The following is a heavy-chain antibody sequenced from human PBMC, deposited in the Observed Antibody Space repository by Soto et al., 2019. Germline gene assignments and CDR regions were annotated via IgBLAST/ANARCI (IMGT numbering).Heavy chain of an antibody. J-gene: IGHJ2*01. CDR3: AREAFMITFGGVIVNWYFDL. D-gene: IGHD3-16*02. V-gene: IGHV1-69*01. CDR1: GGTFSSYA. CDR2: IIPIFGTA. Sequence: QVQLVQSGAEVKKPGSSVKVSCKASGGTFSSYAISWVRQAPGQGLEWMGGIIPIFGTANYAPKVQGRVTINADESTSTDYMELSSLRSEDTAVYYCAREAFMITFGGVIVNWYFDLWGRGTLVTVSS.